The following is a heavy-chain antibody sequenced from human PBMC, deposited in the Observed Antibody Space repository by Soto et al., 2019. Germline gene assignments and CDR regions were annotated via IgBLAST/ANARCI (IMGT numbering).Heavy chain of an antibody. CDR2: IVVGSGNT. J-gene: IGHJ4*02. V-gene: IGHV1-58*01. CDR3: AATSVQLWSQTEY. D-gene: IGHD5-18*01. CDR1: GFTFTSSA. Sequence: AVKVSCKSSGFTFTSSAVQWVRQARGQRLEWIGWIVVGSGNTNYAQKFQERVTITRDMSTSTAYMELSSLRSEDTAVYYCAATSVQLWSQTEYSGQGTLVTV.